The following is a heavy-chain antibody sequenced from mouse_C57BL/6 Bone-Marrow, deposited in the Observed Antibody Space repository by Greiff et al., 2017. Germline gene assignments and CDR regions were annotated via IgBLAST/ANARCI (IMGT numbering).Heavy chain of an antibody. CDR3: ARGHESY. CDR2: IHPNSGST. CDR1: GYTFTSYW. Sequence: VQLQQSGAVLVQPGASVKLSCKASGYTFTSYWMRWVKQRPGQGLEWIGWIHPNSGSTYYNEKFKSKATLTADKSSSTAYMQLSSRTSEDAAVYDCARGHESYWGQGTTLTVSS. J-gene: IGHJ2*01. D-gene: IGHD3-1*01. V-gene: IGHV1-64*01.